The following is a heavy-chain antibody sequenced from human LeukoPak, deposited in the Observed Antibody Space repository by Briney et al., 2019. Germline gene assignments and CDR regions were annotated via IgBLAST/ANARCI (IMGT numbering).Heavy chain of an antibody. CDR3: AREGTIFGVVITSDYYYYGMDV. CDR2: ISAYNGNT. J-gene: IGHJ6*02. V-gene: IGHV1-18*01. CDR1: GYTFTSYG. D-gene: IGHD3-3*01. Sequence: ASVTVSCKASGYTFTSYGISWVRQAPEQGLEWMGWISAYNGNTNYAQKLQGRVTMTTDTSTSTAYMELRSLRSDDTAVYYCAREGTIFGVVITSDYYYYGMDVWGQGTTVTVSS.